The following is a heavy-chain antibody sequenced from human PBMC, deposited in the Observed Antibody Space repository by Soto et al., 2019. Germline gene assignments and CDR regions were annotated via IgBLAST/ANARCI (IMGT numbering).Heavy chain of an antibody. J-gene: IGHJ1*01. CDR3: ATPERVSGSGSYYAH. V-gene: IGHV4-39*07. CDR2: INHSGST. CDR1: GGSISSGDYY. D-gene: IGHD3-10*01. Sequence: SETLSLTCTVSGGSISSGDYYWSWIRQPPGKGLEWIGEINHSGSTNYNPSLKSRVTISVDTSKNQFSPKLSSVTAADTAVYYCATPERVSGSGSYYAHWGQGTLVTVSS.